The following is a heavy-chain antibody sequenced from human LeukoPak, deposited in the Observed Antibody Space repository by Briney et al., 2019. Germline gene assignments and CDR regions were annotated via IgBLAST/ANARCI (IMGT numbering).Heavy chain of an antibody. Sequence: KPSETLSLTCTVSGASISSYYWSWIRQPPEQGLEWIGYIYYTGTTNYNPSLRSRVTISLDTSKNQFSLRLTSVTAADAAIYYCAAGHPVYFNFWGQGTLVTVSS. V-gene: IGHV4-59*08. J-gene: IGHJ4*02. CDR3: AAGHPVYFNF. CDR1: GASISSYY. CDR2: IYYTGTT.